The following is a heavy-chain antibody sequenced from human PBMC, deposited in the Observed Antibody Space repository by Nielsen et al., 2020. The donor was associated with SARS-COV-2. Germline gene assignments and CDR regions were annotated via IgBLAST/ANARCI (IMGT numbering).Heavy chain of an antibody. Sequence: SETLSLTCAVYGGSFSGYYWSWIRQPPGKGLEWIGEINHSGSTNYNPSLKSRVAISVDTSKNQFSLKLSSVTAADTAVYYCVGATTSSFDYWGQGTLVTVSS. CDR2: INHSGST. CDR3: VGATTSSFDY. V-gene: IGHV4-34*01. J-gene: IGHJ4*02. D-gene: IGHD1-26*01. CDR1: GGSFSGYY.